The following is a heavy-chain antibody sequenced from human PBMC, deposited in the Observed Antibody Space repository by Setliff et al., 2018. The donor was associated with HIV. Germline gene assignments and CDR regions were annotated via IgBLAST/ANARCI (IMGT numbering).Heavy chain of an antibody. J-gene: IGHJ6*03. CDR1: GFTFSDFW. CDR2: IAVDGTTL. CDR3: AKGYGATWLYYMDV. D-gene: IGHD3-22*01. V-gene: IGHV3-48*04. Sequence: PGGSLRLSCAASGFTFSDFWMYWVRQAPGKGLEWIAFIAVDGTTLLYADSVKGRFTISRDNAKNSLYLQMNSLRTEDMALYHCAKGYGATWLYYMDVWGKGTTVTVSS.